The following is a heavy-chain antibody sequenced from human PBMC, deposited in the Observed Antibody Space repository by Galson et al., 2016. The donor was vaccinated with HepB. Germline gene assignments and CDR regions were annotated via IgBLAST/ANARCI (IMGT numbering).Heavy chain of an antibody. CDR3: VRGIRGSSTMYGTSLDF. J-gene: IGHJ4*02. Sequence: SETLSLTCAVSDGSIRSRDYYWGWTRQTPGKGLEWIGSVYYSGDTYYNPSLKSRVTVWLDTSMNQFSLDLRSVTAADTAVYYCVRGIRGSSTMYGTSLDFWGQGTLVAVSS. V-gene: IGHV4-39*07. CDR1: DGSIRSRDYY. D-gene: IGHD2-2*01. CDR2: VYYSGDT.